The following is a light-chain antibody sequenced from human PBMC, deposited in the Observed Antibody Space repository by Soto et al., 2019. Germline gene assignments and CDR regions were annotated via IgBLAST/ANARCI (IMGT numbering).Light chain of an antibody. CDR2: KAS. CDR1: QSISSW. J-gene: IGKJ1*01. Sequence: DIQMTQSPSTLSASVGDRVTITCRASQSISSWFAWYQQKPGKAPKLLIYKASNLESGVPSRFSGSGSGTEFTLTISSLQPDDFATYYCRQYNSYSSFGQGTKVEIK. CDR3: RQYNSYSS. V-gene: IGKV1-5*03.